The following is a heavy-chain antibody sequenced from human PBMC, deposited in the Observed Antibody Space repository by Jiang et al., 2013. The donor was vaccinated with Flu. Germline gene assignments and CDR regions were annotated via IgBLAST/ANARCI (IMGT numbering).Heavy chain of an antibody. V-gene: IGHV1-2*02. CDR3: HYYYDSSGLDY. D-gene: IGHD3-22*01. Sequence: PGQGLEWMGWINPNSGGTNYAQKFQGRVTMTRDTSISTAYMELSRLRSDDTAVYYCHYYYDSSGLDYWGQGTLVTVSS. J-gene: IGHJ4*02. CDR2: INPNSGGT.